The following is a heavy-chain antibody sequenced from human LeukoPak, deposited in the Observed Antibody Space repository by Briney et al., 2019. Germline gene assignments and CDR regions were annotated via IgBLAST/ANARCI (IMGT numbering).Heavy chain of an antibody. CDR2: INPSGGTT. V-gene: IGHV1-46*01. Sequence: ASVKVSCKASGYTFTSYYMHWVRQAPGQGLEWMGVINPSGGTTNYAQKFQGRITMTRDTSTSTVYMELSSLRSEDTAVYYCARRDYYYYYMDVWGKGTTVTVSS. CDR1: GYTFTSYY. CDR3: ARRDYYYYYMDV. J-gene: IGHJ6*03.